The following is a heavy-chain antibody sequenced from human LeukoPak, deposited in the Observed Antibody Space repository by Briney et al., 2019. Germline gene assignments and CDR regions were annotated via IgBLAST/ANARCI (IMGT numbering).Heavy chain of an antibody. V-gene: IGHV3-30*02. CDR1: GFTFSSYG. CDR2: IRYDGSNK. D-gene: IGHD3-9*01. J-gene: IGHJ6*03. Sequence: GGSLRLSCAASGFTFSSYGMHWVRQAPGKGLEWVASIRYDGSNKYCADSVKGRFTISRDNSKNTLYLQMNSLRAEDTAVYYCAKATNRLGQRGYYYYYYYMDVWGKGTTVTVSS. CDR3: AKATNRLGQRGYYYYYYYMDV.